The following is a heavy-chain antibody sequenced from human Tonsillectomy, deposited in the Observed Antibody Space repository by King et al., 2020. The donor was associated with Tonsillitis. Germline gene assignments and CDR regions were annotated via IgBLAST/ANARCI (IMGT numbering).Heavy chain of an antibody. CDR1: GYSFTNYY. D-gene: IGHD2/OR15-2a*01. J-gene: IGHJ2*01. CDR3: AREDGSFRHFDL. CDR2: INPSGTGT. Sequence: VQLVESGAEVKEPGASLKVSCKASGYSFTNYYMHWVRQAPGQRLEWMGLINPSGTGTGYAQNFQGRITMTRDMSTGTDYMELSSLRSDDTAVYYCAREDGSFRHFDLWGRGTLVTVSS. V-gene: IGHV1-46*01.